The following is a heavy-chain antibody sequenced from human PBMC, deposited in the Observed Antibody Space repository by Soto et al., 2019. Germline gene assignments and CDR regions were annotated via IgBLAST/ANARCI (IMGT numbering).Heavy chain of an antibody. V-gene: IGHV1-69*12. J-gene: IGHJ6*02. CDR1: GGTYSSYA. D-gene: IGHD5-12*01. Sequence: QVQLVQSGAEVKKPGSSVKVSCKASGGTYSSYAISWVRQAPGPGLEWMGGMIPIFGTANYAQKFQGRVTITADESTCTAYMELSSLRSEDTAVYYCASSVAKYYYYGMDVWGQGTTVTVSS. CDR2: MIPIFGTA. CDR3: ASSVAKYYYYGMDV.